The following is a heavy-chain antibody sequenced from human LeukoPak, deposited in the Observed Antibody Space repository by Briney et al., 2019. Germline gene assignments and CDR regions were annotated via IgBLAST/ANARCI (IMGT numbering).Heavy chain of an antibody. CDR2: ISGSGGST. J-gene: IGHJ4*02. Sequence: GGSLRLSCAASGFTFDDYGMSWVRQAPGKGLEWVSAISGSGGSTYYADSVKGRFTISRDNSKNTLYLQMNSLRAEDTALYYCAKDSKGYSSGWDLDYWGQGTLVTVSS. D-gene: IGHD6-19*01. V-gene: IGHV3-23*01. CDR1: GFTFDDYG. CDR3: AKDSKGYSSGWDLDY.